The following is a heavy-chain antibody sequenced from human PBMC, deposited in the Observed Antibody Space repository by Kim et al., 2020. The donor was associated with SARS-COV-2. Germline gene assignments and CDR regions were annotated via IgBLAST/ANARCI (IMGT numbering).Heavy chain of an antibody. J-gene: IGHJ4*02. V-gene: IGHV3-23*01. D-gene: IGHD6-19*01. CDR2: ISGSGGST. CDR3: AKDSLSNGAGYGSGWYPFDY. CDR1: GFTFSSYA. Sequence: GGSLRLSCAASGFTFSSYAMSWVRQAPGKGLEWVSAISGSGGSTYYADSVKGRFTISRDNSKNTLYLQMNSLRAEDTAVYYCAKDSLSNGAGYGSGWYPFDYWGQGTLVTVSS.